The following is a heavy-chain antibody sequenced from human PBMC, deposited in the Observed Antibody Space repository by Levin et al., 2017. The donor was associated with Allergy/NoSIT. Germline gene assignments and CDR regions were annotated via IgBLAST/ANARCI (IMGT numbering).Heavy chain of an antibody. Sequence: SETLSLTCTVSGGSISSYYWSWIRQPAGKGLEWIGRIYTSGSTNYNPSLKSRVTMSVDTSKNQFSLKLSSVTAADTAVYYCARDRLVYVGATETPFDYWGQGTLVTVSS. CDR3: ARDRLVYVGATETPFDY. V-gene: IGHV4-4*07. D-gene: IGHD1-26*01. CDR2: IYTSGST. J-gene: IGHJ4*02. CDR1: GGSISSYY.